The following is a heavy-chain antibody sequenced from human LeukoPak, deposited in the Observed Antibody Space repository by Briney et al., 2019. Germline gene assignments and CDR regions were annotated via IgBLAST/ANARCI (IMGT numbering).Heavy chain of an antibody. CDR2: ISSSSSYI. CDR3: ARDGTSYYYGSGSPHYYGMDV. D-gene: IGHD3-10*01. V-gene: IGHV3-21*01. Sequence: GGSLRLSCAASGFTFSSYSMNWVRQAPGKGLEWVSSISSSSSYIYYADSVKGRFTISRDNAKNSLYLQMNSLRAEDTAVYYCARDGTSYYYGSGSPHYYGMDVWGKGTTVTVSS. CDR1: GFTFSSYS. J-gene: IGHJ6*04.